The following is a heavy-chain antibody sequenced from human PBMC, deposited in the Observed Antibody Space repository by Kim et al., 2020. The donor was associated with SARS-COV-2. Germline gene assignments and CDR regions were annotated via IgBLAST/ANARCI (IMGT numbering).Heavy chain of an antibody. J-gene: IGHJ6*02. CDR2: INSDGSST. CDR3: ARAAPGWSTPLDYYGMDV. CDR1: GFTFSSYW. Sequence: GGSLRLSCAASGFTFSSYWMHWVRQAPGKGLVWVSRINSDGSSTSYADSVKGRFTISRDNAKNTLYLQMNSLRAEDTAVYYCARAAPGWSTPLDYYGMDVWGQGTTVTVSS. V-gene: IGHV3-74*01. D-gene: IGHD6-19*01.